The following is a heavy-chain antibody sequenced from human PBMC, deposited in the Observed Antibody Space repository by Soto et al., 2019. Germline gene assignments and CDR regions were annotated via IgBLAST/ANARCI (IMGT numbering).Heavy chain of an antibody. Sequence: QLQLQESGPGLVKPSETLSLTCTVSGGSISSSSYYWGWIRQPPGKGLEWIGSIYYSGSTYYNPSLKSRVTISVDTSKNQFSRKLSSVTAADTAVYYCARPGVQLERLLFLSQAQNDAFDIWGQGTMVTVSS. J-gene: IGHJ3*02. D-gene: IGHD1-1*01. V-gene: IGHV4-39*01. CDR1: GGSISSSSYY. CDR2: IYYSGST. CDR3: ARPGVQLERLLFLSQAQNDAFDI.